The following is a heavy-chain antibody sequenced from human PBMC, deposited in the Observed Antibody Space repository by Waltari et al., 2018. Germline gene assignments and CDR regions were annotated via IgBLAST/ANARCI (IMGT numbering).Heavy chain of an antibody. V-gene: IGHV5-10-1*03. CDR2: IDPSDSYT. J-gene: IGHJ3*01. Sequence: DVQLIQSGAEVKKPGESLRISCKATGYIFSSYWIYWVRQTPGKGLEWMGTIDPSDSYTNYRPSFQGLVTMSADKSLDTAYLQWSALKASDTGMYYCARHTDAAVATRSAFDLWGQGTMVTVST. D-gene: IGHD2-2*01. CDR1: GYIFSSYW. CDR3: ARHTDAAVATRSAFDL.